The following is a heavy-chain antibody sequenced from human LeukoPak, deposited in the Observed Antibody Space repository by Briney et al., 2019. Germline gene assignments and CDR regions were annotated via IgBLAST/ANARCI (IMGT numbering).Heavy chain of an antibody. CDR1: GFTFSSYA. D-gene: IGHD7-27*01. Sequence: PGGSLRLSCAASGFTFSSYAMSWVRQAPGKGLEWVSGISGSGDNTYYADSVKGRFTISRDNSKNTLYVQVNSLRAEDTAVYYCARPLGKGQDYWGQGTLVTVSS. CDR3: ARPLGKGQDY. CDR2: ISGSGDNT. V-gene: IGHV3-23*01. J-gene: IGHJ4*02.